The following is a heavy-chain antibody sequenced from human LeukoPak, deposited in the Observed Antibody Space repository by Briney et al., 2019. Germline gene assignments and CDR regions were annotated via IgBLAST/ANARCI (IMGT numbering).Heavy chain of an antibody. CDR2: ISYDGSNK. D-gene: IGHD1-1*01. J-gene: IGHJ4*02. V-gene: IGHV3-30*03. CDR1: GSTFSSYG. Sequence: GGSLRLSCAASGSTFSSYGMHWVRQAPGKGLEWVAVISYDGSNKYYADSVKGRFTISRDNSKNTVYLQMNGLRDEDTAVYYCASDSLHGYGLTYWGQGTLVTVSS. CDR3: ASDSLHGYGLTY.